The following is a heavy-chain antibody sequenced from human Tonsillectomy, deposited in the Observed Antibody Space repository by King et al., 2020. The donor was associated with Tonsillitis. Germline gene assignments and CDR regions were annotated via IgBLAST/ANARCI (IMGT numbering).Heavy chain of an antibody. D-gene: IGHD3-10*01. CDR3: ASPYYYGSGSYWGY. CDR2: IYYSGST. V-gene: IGHV4-39*01. J-gene: IGHJ4*02. Sequence: QLQLQESGPGLVTPSETLSLTCNVSGGSITSSSYYWGWIRQPPGKGLGWIGSIYYSGSTYYNPSLMSRVTISVDTSKNQFSLKLSSVTAADTAVYYCASPYYYGSGSYWGYWGQGTLVTVSS. CDR1: GGSITSSSYY.